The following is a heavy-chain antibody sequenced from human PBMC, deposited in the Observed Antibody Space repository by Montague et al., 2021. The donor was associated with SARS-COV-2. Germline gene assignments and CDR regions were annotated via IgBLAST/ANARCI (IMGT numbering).Heavy chain of an antibody. Sequence: SLRLSCAASGFAFSNYAMSWVRQAPGKGLEWVSAITGSGSNTYYADSMKGRFTIFRDNSRSTLYLQINSLRAEDTAVYYCARQNWNDGGGYWGQGTLVTVSS. D-gene: IGHD1-1*01. V-gene: IGHV3-23*01. CDR2: ITGSGSNT. CDR1: GFAFSNYA. CDR3: ARQNWNDGGGY. J-gene: IGHJ4*02.